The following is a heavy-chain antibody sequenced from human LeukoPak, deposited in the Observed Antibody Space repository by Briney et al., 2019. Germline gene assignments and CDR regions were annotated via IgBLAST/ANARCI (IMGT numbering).Heavy chain of an antibody. V-gene: IGHV3-7*04. CDR1: GFTFSNYG. J-gene: IGHJ4*02. CDR3: TRVGYIDEGIDY. Sequence: GGSLRLSCIASGFTFSNYGMSWVRQAPGKGLEWVANIKQDGSKKSYVDSVKGRFTISRDNAKNSLYLQMNSLRAEDTAIYYCTRVGYIDEGIDYWGQGTLVTVSS. CDR2: IKQDGSKK. D-gene: IGHD5-24*01.